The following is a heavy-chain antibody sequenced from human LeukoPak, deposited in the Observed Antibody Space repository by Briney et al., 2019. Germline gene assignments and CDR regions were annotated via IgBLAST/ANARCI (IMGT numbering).Heavy chain of an antibody. CDR2: IRYDGSNK. J-gene: IGHJ4*02. D-gene: IGHD3-22*01. CDR3: AKGVVVVPYPFFEY. Sequence: GGSPRLSGAASGFTFSSYGMHWVRQAPGKGLEWVAFIRYDGSNKYYADSVKGRFTISRDNSKNTLYLQMNSLRAEDTAVYYCAKGVVVVPYPFFEYWGQGTLVTVSS. V-gene: IGHV3-30*02. CDR1: GFTFSSYG.